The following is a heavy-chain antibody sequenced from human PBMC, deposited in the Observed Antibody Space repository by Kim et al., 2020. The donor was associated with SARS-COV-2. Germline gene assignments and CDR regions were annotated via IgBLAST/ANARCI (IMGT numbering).Heavy chain of an antibody. J-gene: IGHJ4*02. CDR2: INSDGSAT. V-gene: IGHV3-74*01. Sequence: GGSLRLSCAASGFTFSRDWMHWVRQVPGKGPVWVSRINSDGSATFYADSVKGRFTISRDNAKNTLDLQMNSLRVEDTALYYCARGVRLGSGCYYFPDWGQGTLVTVSS. D-gene: IGHD1-26*01. CDR1: GFTFSRDW. CDR3: ARGVRLGSGCYYFPD.